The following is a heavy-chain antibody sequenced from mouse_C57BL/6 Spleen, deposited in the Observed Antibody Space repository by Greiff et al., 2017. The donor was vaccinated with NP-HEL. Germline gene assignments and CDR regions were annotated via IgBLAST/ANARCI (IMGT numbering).Heavy chain of an antibody. V-gene: IGHV5-17*01. CDR2: ISSGSSTI. CDR1: GFTFSDYG. CDR3: ARKQLGPFDY. D-gene: IGHD4-1*02. Sequence: EVKLVESGGGLVKPGGSLKLSCAASGFTFSDYGMHWVRQAPEKGLEWVAYISSGSSTIYYADTVKGRFTISRDNAKNTLFLQMTSLRSEDTAMYYCARKQLGPFDYWGQGTTLTVSS. J-gene: IGHJ2*01.